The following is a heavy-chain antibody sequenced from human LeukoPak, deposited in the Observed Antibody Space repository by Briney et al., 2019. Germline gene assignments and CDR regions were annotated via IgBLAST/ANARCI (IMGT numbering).Heavy chain of an antibody. CDR2: IKQDGSEK. CDR3: ARLNPVTMIEVSYWYFDL. J-gene: IGHJ2*01. D-gene: IGHD3-22*01. CDR1: GFTFSSYW. Sequence: GGSPRLSCAASGFTFSSYWMTWVRQAPGKGLEWVANIKQDGSEKYYVDSVKGRFTVSRDNAKNSLYLQTNSLRVEDTAVYYCARLNPVTMIEVSYWYFDLWGRGTLVTVSS. V-gene: IGHV3-7*01.